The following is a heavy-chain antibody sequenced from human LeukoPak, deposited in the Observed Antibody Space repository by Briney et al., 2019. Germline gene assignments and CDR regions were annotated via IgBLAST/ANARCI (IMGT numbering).Heavy chain of an antibody. CDR1: GFTFSSYA. D-gene: IGHD3-22*01. CDR2: ISYDGSNK. Sequence: GGSLRLSCAASGFTFSSYAMHWVRQAPGKGLEWVAVISYDGSNKYYADSVKGRFTISRDNAKNSLYLQMNSLRAEDTAVYYCARDLGARDYYDSSGYYRNYYFDYWGQGTLVTVSS. J-gene: IGHJ4*02. V-gene: IGHV3-30*04. CDR3: ARDLGARDYYDSSGYYRNYYFDY.